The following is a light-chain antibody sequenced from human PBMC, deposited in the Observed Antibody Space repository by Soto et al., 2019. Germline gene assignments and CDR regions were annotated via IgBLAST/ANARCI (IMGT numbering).Light chain of an antibody. V-gene: IGKV3-20*01. CDR3: QQYGSSPYT. CDR1: QSVSSSY. CDR2: GAS. J-gene: IGKJ2*01. Sequence: EIVLTQSPGTLSLSPGERATLACRASQSVSSSYLAWYQQKPGKAPRLLIYGASSMATGIPDRFSGSVSWTHFTLSINRLEPEDFAVYYCQQYGSSPYTFGQGTKLEIK.